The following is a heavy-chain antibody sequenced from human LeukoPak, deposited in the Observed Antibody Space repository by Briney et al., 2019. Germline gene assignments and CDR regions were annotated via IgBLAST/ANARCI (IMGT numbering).Heavy chain of an antibody. D-gene: IGHD3-10*01. Sequence: GGSLRLSCAASGFTFRTYEMNWVRQAPGKGLEWVAVIWDDGSNKYYAESVKGRFTISRDISKNMLYLQMNSLRVEDTAVYYCAKERGGQDWDFDLWGRGTLVTVSS. CDR3: AKERGGQDWDFDL. CDR1: GFTFRTYE. V-gene: IGHV3-33*06. J-gene: IGHJ2*01. CDR2: IWDDGSNK.